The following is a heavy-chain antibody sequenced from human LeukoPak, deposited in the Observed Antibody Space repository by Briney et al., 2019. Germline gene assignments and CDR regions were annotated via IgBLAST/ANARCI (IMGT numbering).Heavy chain of an antibody. D-gene: IGHD3-10*01. CDR2: ISSSGSTI. J-gene: IGHJ6*02. Sequence: GGSLRLSCAASGFTFSSYEMNWVRQAPGKGLEWVPYISSSGSTIYYADSVKGRFTISRDNAKNSLYLQMNSLRAEDTAVYYCARRPEYGEKGGGYYYYGMDVWGQGTTVTVSS. V-gene: IGHV3-48*03. CDR3: ARRPEYGEKGGGYYYYGMDV. CDR1: GFTFSSYE.